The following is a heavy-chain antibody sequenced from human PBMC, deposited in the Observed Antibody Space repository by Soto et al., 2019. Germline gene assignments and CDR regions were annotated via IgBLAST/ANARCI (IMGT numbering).Heavy chain of an antibody. J-gene: IGHJ6*02. Sequence: SQTLSLTCVISGDSVSSNSAAWNWIRQSPSRGLEWLGRTYYRSKWYNDYAESVKSRITINPDTSKNQFSLHLNSVIPEDTAVYYCARVRAAYYGIDVWGQGTTVTVSS. CDR3: ARVRAAYYGIDV. V-gene: IGHV6-1*01. CDR2: TYYRSKWYN. CDR1: GDSVSSNSAA. D-gene: IGHD6-25*01.